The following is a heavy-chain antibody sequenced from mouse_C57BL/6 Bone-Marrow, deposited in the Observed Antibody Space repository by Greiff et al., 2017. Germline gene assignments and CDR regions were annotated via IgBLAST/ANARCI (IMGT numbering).Heavy chain of an antibody. CDR2: IYPRSGNT. CDR3: IITTVVARYWDFDV. D-gene: IGHD1-1*01. V-gene: IGHV1-81*01. J-gene: IGHJ1*03. Sequence: QVQLQQSGAELARPGASVKLSCKASGYTFTSYGISWVKQRTGQGLEWIGEIYPRSGNTYYNEKFKGKATLTADKSSSTAYMELRSLTSEDSAVYFCIITTVVARYWDFDVWGTGTTVTVSS. CDR1: GYTFTSYG.